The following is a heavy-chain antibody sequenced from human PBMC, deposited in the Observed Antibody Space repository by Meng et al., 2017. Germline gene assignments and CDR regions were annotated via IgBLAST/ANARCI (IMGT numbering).Heavy chain of an antibody. D-gene: IGHD3-16*01. J-gene: IGHJ4*02. Sequence: ASVKVSCKASGYTFTSYGISWVRQAPGQGLEWMGWINAYNGNTNYAQKLQGRVTMTTDTFTSTAYMELRSLRSDDTAVYYCARDRRGGSGVVRSDYWGQGKRVTGYS. CDR1: GYTFTSYG. CDR2: INAYNGNT. V-gene: IGHV1-18*01. CDR3: ARDRRGGSGVVRSDY.